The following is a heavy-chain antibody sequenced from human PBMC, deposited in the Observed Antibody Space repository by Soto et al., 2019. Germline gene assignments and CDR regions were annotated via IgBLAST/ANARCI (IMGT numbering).Heavy chain of an antibody. CDR2: MNPNSGNT. Sequence: ASVKVSCKASGYTFTSYDINWVRQATGQGLEWMGWMNPNSGNTGYAQKFQGRVTMTRNTSISTAYMELRSLRSDDTAVYYCARDRPSGGLGGRHWGQGTLVTVSS. J-gene: IGHJ1*01. CDR3: ARDRPSGGLGGRH. V-gene: IGHV1-8*01. CDR1: GYTFTSYD. D-gene: IGHD2-15*01.